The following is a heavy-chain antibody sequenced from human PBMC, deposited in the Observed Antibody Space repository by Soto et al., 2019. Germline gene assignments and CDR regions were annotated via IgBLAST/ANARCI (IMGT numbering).Heavy chain of an antibody. CDR1: GFTFSSYS. CDR3: ARAYWGGIAAAGTIYYYYYGMDV. V-gene: IGHV3-21*01. J-gene: IGHJ6*02. CDR2: ISSSSSYI. Sequence: GGSLRLSCAASGFTFSSYSMNWGREAPGKGLEWVSSISSSSSYIYYADSVKGRFTISRDNAKNSLYLQMNSLRAEDTAVYYCARAYWGGIAAAGTIYYYYYGMDVWGQGTTVTVSS. D-gene: IGHD6-13*01.